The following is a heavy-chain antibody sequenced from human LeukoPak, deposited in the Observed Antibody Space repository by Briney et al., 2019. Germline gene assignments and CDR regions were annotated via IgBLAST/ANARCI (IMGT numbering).Heavy chain of an antibody. CDR1: GITLSNYG. CDR3: AKRGVVIRVILVGFYKEAYYFDY. J-gene: IGHJ4*02. CDR2: ISDTGGRT. Sequence: PGGSLRLSCAVSGITLSNYGMTWVRQAPGKGLEWVAGISDTGGRTNYADSVKGRFTISRDNPKNTLYLQMNSLRAEDTAVYFCAKRGVVIRVILVGFYKEAYYFDYWGQGALVTVSS. V-gene: IGHV3-23*01. D-gene: IGHD3-22*01.